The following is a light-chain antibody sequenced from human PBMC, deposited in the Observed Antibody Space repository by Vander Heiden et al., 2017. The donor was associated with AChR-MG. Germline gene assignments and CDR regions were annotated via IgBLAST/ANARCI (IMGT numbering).Light chain of an antibody. CDR1: EGFGNY. J-gene: IGKJ1*01. CDR3: QKYNSALWT. Sequence: IQMTQSPSSLSASVGDRVTITCRASEGFGNYLAWYQQKPGKVPKLLINAASTLQSGVPSRFSGSASRTDFTLTISSLQPEDVATYYCQKYNSALWTFGQGTKVEIK. V-gene: IGKV1-27*01. CDR2: AAS.